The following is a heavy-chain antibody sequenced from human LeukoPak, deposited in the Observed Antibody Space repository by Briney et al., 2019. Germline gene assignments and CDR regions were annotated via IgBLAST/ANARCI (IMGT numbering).Heavy chain of an antibody. J-gene: IGHJ5*02. V-gene: IGHV4-34*01. D-gene: IGHD2-2*01. CDR2: INHSGST. CDR1: GGSFGGYY. CDR3: ARGAHGYCSSTSCYFARGRRNWFDP. Sequence: SETLSLTCAVYGGSFGGYYWSWIRQPPEKGLEWIGEINHSGSTNYNPSLKSRVTISVDTSKNQFSLKLSSVTAADTAVYYCARGAHGYCSSTSCYFARGRRNWFDPWGQGTLVTVSS.